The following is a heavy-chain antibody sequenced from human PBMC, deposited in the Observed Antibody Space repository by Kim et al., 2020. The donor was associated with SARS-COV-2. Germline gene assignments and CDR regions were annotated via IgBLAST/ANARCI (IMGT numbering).Heavy chain of an antibody. V-gene: IGHV1-46*01. D-gene: IGHD5-18*01. Sequence: ASVKVSCKASGYTFTSYYMHWVRQAPGQGLEWMGIINPSGGSTSYAQKFQGRVTMTRDTSTSTVYMELSSLRSEDTAVYYCARDYSYAHYYYYYGMDVWGQGTTVTVSS. CDR3: ARDYSYAHYYYYYGMDV. J-gene: IGHJ6*02. CDR2: INPSGGST. CDR1: GYTFTSYY.